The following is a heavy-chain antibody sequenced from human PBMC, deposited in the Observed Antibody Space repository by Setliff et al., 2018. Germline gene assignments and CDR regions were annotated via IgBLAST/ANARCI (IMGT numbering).Heavy chain of an antibody. J-gene: IGHJ3*02. V-gene: IGHV4-39*07. CDR1: GGSISSSSYY. Sequence: SETLSLTCTVSGGSISSSSYYWGWIRQPPGKGLEWIGSIFHSGSTYYNPSLKSRVTISVDKSKNQFSLKLSSVTAADTAVYYCARDLYDYVWGTYRYHDAFDIWGQGTMVTVSS. CDR2: IFHSGST. CDR3: ARDLYDYVWGTYRYHDAFDI. D-gene: IGHD3-16*02.